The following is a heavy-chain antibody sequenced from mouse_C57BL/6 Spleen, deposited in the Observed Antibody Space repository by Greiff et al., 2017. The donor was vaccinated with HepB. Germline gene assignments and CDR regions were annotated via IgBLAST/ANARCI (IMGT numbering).Heavy chain of an antibody. V-gene: IGHV7-3*01. Sequence: EVKLVESGGGLVQPGGSLSLSCAASGFTFTDYYMSWVRQPPGKALEWLGFIRNKANGYTTEYSASVKGRFTISRDNSQSILYLQMNALRAEDSATYYCAIYIPTGFDYWGQGTTLTVSS. CDR2: IRNKANGYTT. CDR3: AIYIPTGFDY. J-gene: IGHJ2*01. CDR1: GFTFTDYY. D-gene: IGHD4-1*02.